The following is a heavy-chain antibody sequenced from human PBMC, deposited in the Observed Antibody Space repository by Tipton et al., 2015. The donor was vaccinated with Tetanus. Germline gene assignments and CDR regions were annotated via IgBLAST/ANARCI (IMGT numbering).Heavy chain of an antibody. J-gene: IGHJ4*02. CDR1: GASISSYY. CDR3: VRANYEFPKKGPFDY. V-gene: IGHV4-59*01. Sequence: GLVKPSETLSLTCSVSGASISSYYWNWIRQVPGKGLEWIGYTHHSGNTNYNPSLSGRVTTSVDTSKNQFSLKMSSVTAADTAVYYCVRANYEFPKKGPFDYWGPGSLVAVSS. CDR2: THHSGNT. D-gene: IGHD3-3*01.